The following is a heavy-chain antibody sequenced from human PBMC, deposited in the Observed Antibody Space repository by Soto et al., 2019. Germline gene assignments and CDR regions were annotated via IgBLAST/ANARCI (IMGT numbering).Heavy chain of an antibody. Sequence: PSETLSLTCTVTGDSINNRSYYWGWIRQPPGKGLEWIGSIYYSGSTYNNPSLKSRVSMSVDTSKNQVSLKLRSVTAADTALYYCARQRTSVVTQAYFDSWGQGSLVTVS. D-gene: IGHD2-21*02. CDR3: ARQRTSVVTQAYFDS. CDR2: IYYSGST. J-gene: IGHJ4*02. V-gene: IGHV4-39*01. CDR1: GDSINNRSYY.